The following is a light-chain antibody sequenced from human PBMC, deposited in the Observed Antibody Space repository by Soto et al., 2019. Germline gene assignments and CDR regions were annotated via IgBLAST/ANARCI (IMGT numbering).Light chain of an antibody. CDR1: SNDLGGYDY. Sequence: QSVLTQPPSASGSLGQSVTISCTGTSNDLGGYDYVSWYQQHPGKVPKLIIYEVSHRPSGVSNRFSGSKSDNTASLTISGLQAEDEADYYCTSYTSSSTLVLFGGGTKLTVL. V-gene: IGLV2-14*01. J-gene: IGLJ2*01. CDR2: EVS. CDR3: TSYTSSSTLVL.